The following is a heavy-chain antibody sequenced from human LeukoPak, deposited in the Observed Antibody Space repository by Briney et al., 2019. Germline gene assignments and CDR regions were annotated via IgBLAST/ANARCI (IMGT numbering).Heavy chain of an antibody. J-gene: IGHJ3*02. CDR1: GYSISSGYY. V-gene: IGHV4-38-2*01. D-gene: IGHD6-13*01. CDR2: IYHSGST. Sequence: SETLSLTCAVSGYSISSGYYWGWIRQPPGKGLECIGSIYHSGSTYYNPSLKSRVTISVDTSRNEFSLKLSSVTAADTAVYYCARLGYSSSWHHSGAFDIWGQGTMVTVSS. CDR3: ARLGYSSSWHHSGAFDI.